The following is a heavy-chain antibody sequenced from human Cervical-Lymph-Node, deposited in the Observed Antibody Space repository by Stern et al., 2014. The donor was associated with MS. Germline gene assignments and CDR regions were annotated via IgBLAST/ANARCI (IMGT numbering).Heavy chain of an antibody. D-gene: IGHD2-15*01. Sequence: VQLEESGGGVVQPGRSLRLSCAASGFSFSSYGMQWVRQAPGKGLEWVAVISYDGSNKYYVDSVKGRVTISRDNSKNTLYLQMNSLRVEDTAVYYCAKDSGCSDGSCQLDVWGQGTTVTVSS. CDR2: ISYDGSNK. J-gene: IGHJ6*02. CDR1: GFSFSSYG. V-gene: IGHV3-30*18. CDR3: AKDSGCSDGSCQLDV.